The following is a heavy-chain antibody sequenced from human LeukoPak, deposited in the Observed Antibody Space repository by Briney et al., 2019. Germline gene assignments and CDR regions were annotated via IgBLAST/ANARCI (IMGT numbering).Heavy chain of an antibody. V-gene: IGHV3-48*03. Sequence: PGGSLRLSCAASGFTFSSYEMNWVRQAPGKGLEWVSYISSSGSTIYYADSVKGRFTISRDNAKNSLYLQMNSLRAEDTAVYYCASVGFRYFDSAGYYYYYYGMDVWGQGTTVTVSS. CDR3: ASVGFRYFDSAGYYYYYYGMDV. CDR2: ISSSGSTI. D-gene: IGHD3-9*01. CDR1: GFTFSSYE. J-gene: IGHJ6*02.